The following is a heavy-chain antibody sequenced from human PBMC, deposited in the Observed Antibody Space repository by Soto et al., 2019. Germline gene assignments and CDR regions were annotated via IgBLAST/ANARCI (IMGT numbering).Heavy chain of an antibody. CDR1: GYTFTSYG. D-gene: IGHD6-13*01. CDR2: ISAYNGNT. Sequence: ASVKVSCKASGYTFTSYGISWVRQAPGQGLEWMGWISAYNGNTNYAQKLQGRVTITRDTSASTAYMELSSLRSEDTAVYYCARALYSSSWYWFDPWGQGTLVTVSS. V-gene: IGHV1-18*01. CDR3: ARALYSSSWYWFDP. J-gene: IGHJ5*02.